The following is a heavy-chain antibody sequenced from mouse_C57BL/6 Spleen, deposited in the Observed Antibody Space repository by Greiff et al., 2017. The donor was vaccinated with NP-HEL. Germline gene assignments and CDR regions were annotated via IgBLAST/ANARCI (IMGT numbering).Heavy chain of an antibody. CDR3: ARGGYGNPSFDY. V-gene: IGHV5-17*01. J-gene: IGHJ2*01. Sequence: EVKLMESGGGLVKPGGSLKLSCAASGFTFSDYGMHWVRQAPEKGLEWVAYISSGSSTIYYADTVKGRFTISRDNAKNTLFLQMTSLRSEDTAMYYCARGGYGNPSFDYWGQGTTLTVSS. CDR1: GFTFSDYG. CDR2: ISSGSSTI. D-gene: IGHD2-1*01.